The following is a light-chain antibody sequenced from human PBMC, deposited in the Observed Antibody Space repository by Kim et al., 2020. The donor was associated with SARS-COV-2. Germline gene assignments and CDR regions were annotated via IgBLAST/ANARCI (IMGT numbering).Light chain of an antibody. CDR1: KLGIRL. CDR3: QAWDSSTRV. Sequence: SVTAGQTASIPCSGDKLGIRLVCWYQQKPGQSPVLVIFQDNKRPSGIPERFSGSNSGNTATLTISGTKAIDEADYYFQAWDSSTRVFGGGTKVTVL. CDR2: QDN. J-gene: IGLJ6*01. V-gene: IGLV3-1*01.